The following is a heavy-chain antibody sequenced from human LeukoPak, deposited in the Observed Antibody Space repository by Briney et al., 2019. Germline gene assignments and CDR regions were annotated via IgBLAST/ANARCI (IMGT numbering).Heavy chain of an antibody. D-gene: IGHD6-19*01. CDR2: ISASGDYT. Sequence: PGGSLRLSCEASGFTFSTYAMSWLRQAPGKGLVWVSVISASGDYTYFADSVKGRFTISRDNSKNTLYLQMNSLRVEDMAVYYCAKIGIAVLATGDWGQGTLVTVSS. CDR1: GFTFSTYA. J-gene: IGHJ4*02. CDR3: AKIGIAVLATGD. V-gene: IGHV3-23*01.